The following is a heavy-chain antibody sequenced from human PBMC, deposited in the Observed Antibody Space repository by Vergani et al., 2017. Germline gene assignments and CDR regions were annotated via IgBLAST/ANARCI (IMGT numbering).Heavy chain of an antibody. CDR3: TRGQS. J-gene: IGHJ4*02. CDR1: GFTFSSYA. Sequence: EVQLLESGGGLVQPGGSLRLSCAASGFTFSSYAMSWVRQAPGKGLEWVGRIRSKANSYATAYAASVKGRFTISRDDSKNTAYLQMNSLKTEDTAVYYCTRGQSWGQGTLVTVSS. CDR2: IRSKANSYAT. V-gene: IGHV3-73*01.